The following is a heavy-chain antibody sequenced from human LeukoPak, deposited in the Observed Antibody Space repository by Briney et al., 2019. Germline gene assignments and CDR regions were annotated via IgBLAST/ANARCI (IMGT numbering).Heavy chain of an antibody. D-gene: IGHD2-15*01. Sequence: TGGSLRLSCAASGFTFSSYSMNWVRQAPGKGLEWVSSISSSSSSYIYYADSVKGRFTISRDNAKNSLYLQMNSLRAEDTAVYYCARASNCSGGSCYSVFDYWGQGTLVTVSS. J-gene: IGHJ4*02. CDR3: ARASNCSGGSCYSVFDY. V-gene: IGHV3-21*01. CDR2: ISSSSSSYI. CDR1: GFTFSSYS.